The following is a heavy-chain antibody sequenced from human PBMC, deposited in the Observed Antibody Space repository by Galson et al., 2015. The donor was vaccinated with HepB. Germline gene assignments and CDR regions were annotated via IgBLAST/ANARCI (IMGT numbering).Heavy chain of an antibody. CDR1: GFTFSSYA. CDR3: AKEEVGPLLRLGELSFGY. CDR2: ISGSGGST. V-gene: IGHV3-23*01. Sequence: SLRLSCAASGFTFSSYAMSWVRQAPGKGLEWVSAISGSGGSTYYADSVKGRFTISRDNSKNTLYLQMNSLRAEDTAVYYCAKEEVGPLLRLGELSFGYWGQGTLVTVSS. J-gene: IGHJ4*02. D-gene: IGHD3-16*02.